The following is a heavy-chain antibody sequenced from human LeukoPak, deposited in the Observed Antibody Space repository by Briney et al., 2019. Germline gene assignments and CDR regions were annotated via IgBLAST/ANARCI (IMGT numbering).Heavy chain of an antibody. Sequence: PSETLSLTCTVSGGSISSYYWTWIRQPPGKGLEWIGYISYSGNTNYNPSLKSRLTMSVDTSKNQFSLKLNSVTAADTAVYYCARVVTDYSSSSSWFDPWGQGILVTVSS. CDR2: ISYSGNT. V-gene: IGHV4-59*01. CDR3: ARVVTDYSSSSSWFDP. D-gene: IGHD6-6*01. CDR1: GGSISSYY. J-gene: IGHJ5*02.